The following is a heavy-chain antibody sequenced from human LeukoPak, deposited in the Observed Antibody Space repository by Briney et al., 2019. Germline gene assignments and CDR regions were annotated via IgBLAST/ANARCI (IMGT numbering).Heavy chain of an antibody. CDR3: VRDYLGESGAGGC. Sequence: GGSLRLSCAASGFTFRSYSMNWVRQAPGKGLDWVSSISPSGNSTYNADSVRGRFTISRDNAKDAVYLQMNSLRGEDTAVYYCVRDYLGESGAGGCWGQGILVTVSS. CDR2: ISPSGNST. J-gene: IGHJ4*02. D-gene: IGHD3-10*01. V-gene: IGHV3-21*01. CDR1: GFTFRSYS.